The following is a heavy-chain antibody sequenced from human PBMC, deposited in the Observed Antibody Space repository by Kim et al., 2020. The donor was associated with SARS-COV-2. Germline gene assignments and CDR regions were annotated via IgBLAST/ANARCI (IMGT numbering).Heavy chain of an antibody. CDR1: GFTFSSYG. CDR2: ISYDGSNK. J-gene: IGHJ6*02. D-gene: IGHD3-3*01. CDR3: AKDGTYYDFWSGYYDYYYYGVDV. V-gene: IGHV3-30*18. Sequence: GGSLRLSCAASGFTFSSYGMHWVRQAPGKGLEWVAVISYDGSNKYYADSVKGRFTISRDNSKNTLYLQMNSLRAEDTAVYYCAKDGTYYDFWSGYYDYYYYGVDVWGQGTTVTVSS.